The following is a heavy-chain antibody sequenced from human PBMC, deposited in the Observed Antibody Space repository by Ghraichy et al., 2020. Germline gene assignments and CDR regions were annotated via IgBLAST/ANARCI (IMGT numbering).Heavy chain of an antibody. Sequence: GGSLRLSCAASGFTFSSYAMSWVRQAPGKGLEWVSAISGSGGSTYYADSMKGRFTISRDNSKNTLYLQMNSLRAEDTAVYYCAKGQLWWREFDYWGQGTLVTVSS. J-gene: IGHJ4*02. CDR3: AKGQLWWREFDY. CDR1: GFTFSSYA. CDR2: ISGSGGST. V-gene: IGHV3-23*01. D-gene: IGHD5-18*01.